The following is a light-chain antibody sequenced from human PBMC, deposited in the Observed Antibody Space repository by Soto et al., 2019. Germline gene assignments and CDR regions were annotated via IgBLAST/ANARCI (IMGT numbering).Light chain of an antibody. CDR3: QHYANWPLS. J-gene: IGKJ4*01. Sequence: EIVLTQSLATLSLSPGEIATLFCRASHSVSSYLAWYQQKPGQTPRLLIYDTSIRATGVPARFRGSASGTEFTLTITSLQSEDFAVYYCQHYANWPLSFGGGTKVDI. V-gene: IGKV3-15*01. CDR1: HSVSSY. CDR2: DTS.